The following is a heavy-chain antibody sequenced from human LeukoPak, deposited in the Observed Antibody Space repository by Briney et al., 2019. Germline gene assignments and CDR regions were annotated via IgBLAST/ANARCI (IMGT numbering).Heavy chain of an antibody. CDR2: ITSTGTYT. CDR1: RFTFSSYG. J-gene: IGHJ6*03. Sequence: SGGSLRLSCAASRFTFSSYGMSWVRQAPGKGLEWVSSITSTGTYTFYADSVKGRFTISRDNAKNSLYLQMNSLRAEDTAIYYCARDPYSGSYGDSYYYYMDVWGKGTTVTISS. V-gene: IGHV3-21*01. D-gene: IGHD1-26*01. CDR3: ARDPYSGSYGDSYYYYMDV.